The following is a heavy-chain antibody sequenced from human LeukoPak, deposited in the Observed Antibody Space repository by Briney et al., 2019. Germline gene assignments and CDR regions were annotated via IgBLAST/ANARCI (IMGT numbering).Heavy chain of an antibody. Sequence: PSETLSLTCAVSAGSISSSHWWSWVRRPPGQGLEWIGEIYHSGSTNYNTSLKGRVTISLDKSINQFSLKLSSVTAADTAVYYCSRENGAFSPFGFWGQGTLVTVPS. CDR1: AGSISSSHW. J-gene: IGHJ4*02. CDR2: IYHSGST. V-gene: IGHV4-4*02. CDR3: SRENGAFSPFGF. D-gene: IGHD2-8*01.